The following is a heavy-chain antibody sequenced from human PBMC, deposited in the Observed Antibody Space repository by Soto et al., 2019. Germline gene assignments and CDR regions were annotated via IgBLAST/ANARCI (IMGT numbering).Heavy chain of an antibody. CDR3: ANTYCSGGSCDPFYFDY. D-gene: IGHD2-15*01. CDR1: GFTFNSYG. Sequence: QVQLVESGGGVVQPEKSLRLSCAASGFTFNSYGMHWVRQAPGKGLEWVAVISYDGSIKYYADSVKGRFTISRDNSKNTLYLQMNSLRADDMGVYYCANTYCSGGSCDPFYFDYWGQGTLVTVSS. V-gene: IGHV3-30*18. CDR2: ISYDGSIK. J-gene: IGHJ4*02.